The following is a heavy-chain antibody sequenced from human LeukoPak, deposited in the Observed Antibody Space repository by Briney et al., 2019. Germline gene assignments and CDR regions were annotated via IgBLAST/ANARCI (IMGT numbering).Heavy chain of an antibody. J-gene: IGHJ5*02. D-gene: IGHD3-9*01. CDR3: ARDGVLRYFDWLLSGGWFDP. V-gene: IGHV1-2*02. CDR1: GYTFTSYG. Sequence: ASVKVSCKASGYTFTSYGIGWVRQAPGQGLEWMGWINPNSGGTNYAQKFQGRVTMTRDTSISTAYMELSRLRSDDTAVYYCARDGVLRYFDWLLSGGWFDPWGQGTLVTVSS. CDR2: INPNSGGT.